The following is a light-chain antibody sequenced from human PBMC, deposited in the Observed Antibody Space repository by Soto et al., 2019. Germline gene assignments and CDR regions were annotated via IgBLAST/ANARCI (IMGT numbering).Light chain of an antibody. CDR2: EAS. Sequence: DIQMTQSPSTLSASVGDRVTITCRASQDINRWLAWYQQKPGKAPEVLIYEASRLKSGVPSRFSGDGFGTEFTLTISSLQPDDFATYYCQKSDGHFGGGTRLEIK. J-gene: IGKJ4*01. V-gene: IGKV1-5*01. CDR1: QDINRW. CDR3: QKSDGH.